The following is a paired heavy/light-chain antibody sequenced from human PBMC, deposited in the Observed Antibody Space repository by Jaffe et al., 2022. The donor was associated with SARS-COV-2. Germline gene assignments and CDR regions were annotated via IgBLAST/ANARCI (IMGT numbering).Light chain of an antibody. V-gene: IGKV1-39*01. CDR2: AAF. Sequence: DIQMTQSPSSLSASVGDRVTITCRASQSISNYLNWYQQKPGKAPKLLIYAAFSLQSGVPSRFSGSGSGTDFTLTISSLQPEDFATYYCQQSFSIPYTFGQGTNLEIK. CDR1: QSISNY. J-gene: IGKJ2*01. CDR3: QQSFSIPYT.
Heavy chain of an antibody. CDR2: IKQDGSEK. V-gene: IGHV3-7*03. J-gene: IGHJ6*02. Sequence: EVQLVESGGGLVQPGGSLRLSCVASGFTFSSHWMSWVRQAPGKGLEWVANIKQDGSEKYYVDSVKGRFTISRDNAKNSLYLQMNSLRGGDTAVYYCARLSRMYAPDYYAIDVWGQGTTVTVSS. CDR1: GFTFSSHW. CDR3: ARLSRMYAPDYYAIDV. D-gene: IGHD2-2*01.